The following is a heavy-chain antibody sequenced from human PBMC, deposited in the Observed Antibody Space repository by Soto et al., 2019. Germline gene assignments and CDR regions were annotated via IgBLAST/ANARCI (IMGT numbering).Heavy chain of an antibody. Sequence: QLQLQESGPGLVKPSETLSLTCTVSGGSISSSSYYWGWIRQPPGKGLEWIGSIYYSGSTYYNPSLKSRVTISVDTSKNQFSLKLSSVTAADTAVYYCARHALLNIVVVTADDAFDIWGQGTMVTVSS. J-gene: IGHJ3*02. V-gene: IGHV4-39*01. CDR1: GGSISSSSYY. CDR3: ARHALLNIVVVTADDAFDI. CDR2: IYYSGST. D-gene: IGHD2-21*02.